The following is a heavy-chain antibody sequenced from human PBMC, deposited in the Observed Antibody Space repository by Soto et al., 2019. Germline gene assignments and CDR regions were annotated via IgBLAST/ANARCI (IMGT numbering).Heavy chain of an antibody. CDR1: GGSFSGYY. V-gene: IGHV4-34*01. J-gene: IGHJ5*02. CDR3: ARGVRGYSGYGSGYWFDP. CDR2: INHSGST. D-gene: IGHD5-12*01. Sequence: QVQLQQWGAGLLKPSETLSLTCAVYGGSFSGYYWSWIRQPPGKGLEWIGEINHSGSTNYNPSLKSRVTISVDPSKNQFSLKLSSVTAADTAVYYCARGVRGYSGYGSGYWFDPWGQGTLVTVSS.